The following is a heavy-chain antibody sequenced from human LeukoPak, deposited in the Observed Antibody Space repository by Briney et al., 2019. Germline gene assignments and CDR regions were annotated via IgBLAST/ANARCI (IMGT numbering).Heavy chain of an antibody. Sequence: SVKVSCKASGGTFSSYAISWVRQAPGQGLEWMGRIIPILGIANYAQKFQGRVTITADKSTSTAYMELSSLRSEDTAVYYCARLAAVGPRSYGWGQGTLVTVSS. CDR2: IIPILGIA. CDR1: GGTFSSYA. J-gene: IGHJ4*02. CDR3: ARLAAVGPRSYG. V-gene: IGHV1-69*04. D-gene: IGHD6-13*01.